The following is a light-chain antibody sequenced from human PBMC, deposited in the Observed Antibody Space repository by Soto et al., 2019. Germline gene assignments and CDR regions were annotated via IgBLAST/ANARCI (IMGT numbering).Light chain of an antibody. Sequence: PGTVSLSPGARATLSCRARQSCYLSSLAWNQQEPGRAPRLRIYSTSKRATGIPDRFSGSGSGTDFTLTISRLEPEDFAVCYWVQEGSSSISFGQGRRLEIK. CDR1: QSCYLSS. V-gene: IGKV3-20*01. CDR3: VQEGSSSIS. J-gene: IGKJ5*01. CDR2: STS.